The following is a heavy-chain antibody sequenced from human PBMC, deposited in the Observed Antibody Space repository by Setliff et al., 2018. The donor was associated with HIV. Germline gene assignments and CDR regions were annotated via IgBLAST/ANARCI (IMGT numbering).Heavy chain of an antibody. J-gene: IGHJ4*02. Sequence: PGGSLRLSCAASGFSFSDFHMSWVRQAPGKGLEWVSGIRDSGVSTYYADSVTGRFIISRDNSKNTLFLQMNSLKVEDTAIYYCTKGVQRFRPYYFDSWGQGALVTVSS. CDR3: TKGVQRFRPYYFDS. D-gene: IGHD3-10*01. CDR2: IRDSGVST. V-gene: IGHV3-23*01. CDR1: GFSFSDFH.